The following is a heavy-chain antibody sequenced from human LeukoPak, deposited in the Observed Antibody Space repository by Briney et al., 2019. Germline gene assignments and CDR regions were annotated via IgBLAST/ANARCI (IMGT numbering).Heavy chain of an antibody. CDR2: ISWNSGSI. CDR1: GFTFDDYA. Sequence: GRSLRLSCAASGFTFDDYAMHWVRQAPGKGLEWVSGISWNSGSIGYADSVKGRFTISRDNAKNSLYLQMNSLRAEDTALYYCAKVGYYYDSSGFRYYFDYWGQGTLVTASS. CDR3: AKVGYYYDSSGFRYYFDY. V-gene: IGHV3-9*01. D-gene: IGHD3-22*01. J-gene: IGHJ4*02.